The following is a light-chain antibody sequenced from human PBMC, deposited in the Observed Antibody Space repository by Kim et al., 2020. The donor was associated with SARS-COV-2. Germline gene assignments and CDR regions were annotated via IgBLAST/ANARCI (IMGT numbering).Light chain of an antibody. CDR3: SSYAGSNNLVV. V-gene: IGLV2-8*01. CDR2: KVS. J-gene: IGLJ2*01. CDR1: SSNVGGYNY. Sequence: QSALTQPPSASGSPGQSVTISCTGTSSNVGGYNYVSWYQQHPGKAPKLMIYKVSKRPSGVPDRFSGSKSGNTASLTVSGLQAEDEADYYCSSYAGSNNLVVFGGGTQLTVL.